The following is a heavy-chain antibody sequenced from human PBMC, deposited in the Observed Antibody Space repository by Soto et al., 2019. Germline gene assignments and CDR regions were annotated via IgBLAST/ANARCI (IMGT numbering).Heavy chain of an antibody. D-gene: IGHD6-19*01. CDR1: GYTFSNYG. CDR3: SRFIMVGGWFDPNYYHGMDV. V-gene: IGHV1-18*01. CDR2: ISGYNGNT. J-gene: IGHJ6*02. Sequence: QVQLVQSGAEVKKPGASVTVSCKTSGYTFSNYGINWVRQAPGQGPEWMGWISGYNGNTNYAQTVQGRVTMTTDTSTGTVYKELMSLKSDDTAIYYCSRFIMVGGWFDPNYYHGMDVWGQGTTVTVSS.